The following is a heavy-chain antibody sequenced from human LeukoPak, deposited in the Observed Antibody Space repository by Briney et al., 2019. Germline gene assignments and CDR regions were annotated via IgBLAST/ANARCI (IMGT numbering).Heavy chain of an antibody. V-gene: IGHV3-7*01. D-gene: IGHD6-19*01. CDR3: ARDYGSGRSQLYYFDY. CDR2: IKQDGSEK. Sequence: GGSLRLSCAASGFTFSSYWMSWVRQAPGKGLEWVANIKQDGSEKYYVDSVKGRFTISRDNAKNSLYLQMNSLRAEDAAVYYCARDYGSGRSQLYYFDYWGQGTLVTVSS. J-gene: IGHJ4*02. CDR1: GFTFSSYW.